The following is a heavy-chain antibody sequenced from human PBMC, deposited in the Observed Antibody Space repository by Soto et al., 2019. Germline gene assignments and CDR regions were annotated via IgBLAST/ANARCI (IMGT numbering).Heavy chain of an antibody. CDR3: ARADCGGQCPCDY. J-gene: IGHJ4*02. CDR1: GFTFSNAW. CDR2: IKKKSDGGTT. Sequence: GGSLRLSCAASGFTFSNAWMNWVRQAPGKGLEWVGRIKKKSDGGTTDYAAPVKGRFRISRDDAIKTLYLEMNSLRAGDTAVYYCARADCGGQCPCDYWGQGTLVTVSS. V-gene: IGHV3-15*01. D-gene: IGHD2-21*01.